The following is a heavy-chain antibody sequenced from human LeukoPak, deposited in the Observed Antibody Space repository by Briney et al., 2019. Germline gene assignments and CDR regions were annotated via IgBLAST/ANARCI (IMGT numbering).Heavy chain of an antibody. CDR1: GFTFSSYW. V-gene: IGHV3-74*01. Sequence: GGSLRLSCAASGFTFSSYWMHWVCQAPGKRLVWVSRINSDGSSTSYADSVKGRFTISRDNAKNTLYLQMNSLRAEDTAVYYCARGGYSYGSYYYMDVWGKGTTVTVSS. CDR3: ARGGYSYGSYYYMDV. D-gene: IGHD5-18*01. CDR2: INSDGSST. J-gene: IGHJ6*03.